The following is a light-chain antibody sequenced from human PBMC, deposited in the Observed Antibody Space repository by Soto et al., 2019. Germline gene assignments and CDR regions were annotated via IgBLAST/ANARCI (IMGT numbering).Light chain of an antibody. CDR1: QSIYSSN. CDR2: GAS. J-gene: IGKJ2*01. CDR3: QQYDRPPYI. V-gene: IGKV3-20*01. Sequence: EIVLTQSPGTLSLSPGERAALSCRASQSIYSSNFAWYQQKPGQPPRLFIYGASSRAAGIPDRFSGSGSGTDFTLTISRLEPEDFAVYYCQQYDRPPYIFGQGTKLEIK.